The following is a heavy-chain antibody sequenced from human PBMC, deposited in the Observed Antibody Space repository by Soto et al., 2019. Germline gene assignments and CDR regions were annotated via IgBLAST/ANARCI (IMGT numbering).Heavy chain of an antibody. J-gene: IGHJ6*02. D-gene: IGHD3-10*01. CDR3: AIDRWFGELGKPMNYYGMDV. CDR1: GGTFSSYA. Sequence: ASVKVSCKASGGTFSSYAISWVRQAPGQGLEWMGGIIPIFGTANYAQKFQGRVTITADESTSTAYMELSSLRSEDTAVYYCAIDRWFGELGKPMNYYGMDVWGQGTTLTVSS. V-gene: IGHV1-69*13. CDR2: IIPIFGTA.